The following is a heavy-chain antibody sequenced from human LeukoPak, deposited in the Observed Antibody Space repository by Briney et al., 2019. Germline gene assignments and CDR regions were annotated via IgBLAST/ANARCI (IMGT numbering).Heavy chain of an antibody. J-gene: IGHJ4*02. D-gene: IGHD1-26*01. Sequence: PSETLSLTCTVSGGSISYYYWSWIRQPPGKGLEWIGYIYYSGNTNYNPSLKSRVTISVDTSKNQFSLKLSSVTAADTAVYYCARMGGYLPHYFDYWGQGTLVTVSS. CDR1: GGSISYYY. V-gene: IGHV4-59*08. CDR3: ARMGGYLPHYFDY. CDR2: IYYSGNT.